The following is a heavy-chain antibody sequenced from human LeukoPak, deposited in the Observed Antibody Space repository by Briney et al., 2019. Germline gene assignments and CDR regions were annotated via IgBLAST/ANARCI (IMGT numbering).Heavy chain of an antibody. D-gene: IGHD6-6*01. CDR3: ARDMTTGYSSSGARAFDI. Sequence: PSETLSLTCTVSGGSISTYYWSWIRQPPGKGLEYIGYIFYSGSTDYNPSLKSRVTMSVDTSKNQFSLKLSSVTAADTAVYYCARDMTTGYSSSGARAFDIWGQGTMVTVSS. CDR2: IFYSGST. V-gene: IGHV4-59*12. CDR1: GGSISTYY. J-gene: IGHJ3*02.